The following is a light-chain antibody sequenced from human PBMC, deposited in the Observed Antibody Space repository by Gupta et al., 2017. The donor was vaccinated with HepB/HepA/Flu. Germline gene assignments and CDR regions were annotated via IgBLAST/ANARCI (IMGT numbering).Light chain of an antibody. J-gene: IGKJ4*01. CDR3: QQSYGSPT. Sequence: DIQMTQSPSSLSASVGDRLTITCRASQSISIYLSWYQQKPGKAPNLLIYAASKVQSGVPSRFSGSGSGTDFTLTSSRRQPEDFATYYWQQSYGSPTFGGGTKVEIK. CDR2: AAS. V-gene: IGKV1-39*01. CDR1: QSISIY.